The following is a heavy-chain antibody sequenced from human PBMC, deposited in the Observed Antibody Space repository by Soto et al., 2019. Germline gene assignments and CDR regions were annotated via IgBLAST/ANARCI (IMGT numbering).Heavy chain of an antibody. J-gene: IGHJ5*02. Sequence: SVKVSCKASGGTFSSYAISWVRQAPGQGLEWMGGIIPIFGTANYAQKFQGRVTITADESTSTAYMELSSLRSEDTAVYYCARDSRFNYYDSSGGAWFDPWGKGTLVTVSS. D-gene: IGHD3-22*01. CDR2: IIPIFGTA. CDR3: ARDSRFNYYDSSGGAWFDP. V-gene: IGHV1-69*13. CDR1: GGTFSSYA.